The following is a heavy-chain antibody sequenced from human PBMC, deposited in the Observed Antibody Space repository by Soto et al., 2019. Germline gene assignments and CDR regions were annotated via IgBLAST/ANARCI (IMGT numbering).Heavy chain of an antibody. CDR1: GGSISSGDYY. CDR2: IYYSGST. CDR3: ARAGYSYGTRWFDP. V-gene: IGHV4-30-4*01. D-gene: IGHD5-18*01. Sequence: SETLSLTCTVSGGSISSGDYYWSWIRQPPGKGLEWIGYIYYSGSTYYNPSLKSRVTISVDTSKNQFSLKVSSVTAADTAVYYCARAGYSYGTRWFDPWGQGTLVTVSS. J-gene: IGHJ5*02.